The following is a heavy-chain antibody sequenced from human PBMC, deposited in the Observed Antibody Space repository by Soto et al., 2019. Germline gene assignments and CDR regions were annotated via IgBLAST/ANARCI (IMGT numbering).Heavy chain of an antibody. CDR2: IYWDDDK. D-gene: IGHD6-19*01. V-gene: IGHV2-5*02. CDR3: SHIVVAGLGYYFDY. Sequence: QITLKESGPTLVKPTQTLTLTCTFSGFSLSTTRLAVCWLRQPPGKALQWLALIYWDDDKRYSPFLKSRLTITKDTSKNQVVLKMSNMDPVDTTIYFCSHIVVAGLGYYFDYWCQGTLVTVSS. CDR1: GFSLSTTRLA. J-gene: IGHJ4*02.